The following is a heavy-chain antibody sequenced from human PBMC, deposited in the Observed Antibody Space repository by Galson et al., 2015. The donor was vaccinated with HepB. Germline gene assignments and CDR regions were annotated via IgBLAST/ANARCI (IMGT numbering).Heavy chain of an antibody. CDR2: ISYDGSNK. D-gene: IGHD3-9*01. CDR3: ARGHDILTGYYMWGEDY. J-gene: IGHJ4*02. CDR1: GFTFSSYA. V-gene: IGHV3-30*04. Sequence: SLRLSCAASGFTFSSYAMHWVRQAPGKGLEWVAVISYDGSNKYYADSVKGRFTISRDNSKNTLYLQMNSLRAEDTAVYYCARGHDILTGYYMWGEDYWGQGTLVTVSS.